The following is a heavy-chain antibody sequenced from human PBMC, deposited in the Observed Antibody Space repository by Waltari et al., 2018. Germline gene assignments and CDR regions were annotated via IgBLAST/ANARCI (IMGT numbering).Heavy chain of an antibody. Sequence: EVQLVESGGGLVKPGGSLRLSCAASGFTFSSYSMNCVRQAPGKGLEWVSSISSSSSYIYYADSVKGRFTISRDNAKNSLYLQMNSLRAEDTAVYYCAREGSIAAAGASDYWGQGTLVTVSS. CDR2: ISSSSSYI. CDR1: GFTFSSYS. J-gene: IGHJ4*02. V-gene: IGHV3-21*01. CDR3: AREGSIAAAGASDY. D-gene: IGHD6-13*01.